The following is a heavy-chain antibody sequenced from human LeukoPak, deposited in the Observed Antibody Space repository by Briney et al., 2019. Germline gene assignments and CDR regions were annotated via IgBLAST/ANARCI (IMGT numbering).Heavy chain of an antibody. V-gene: IGHV3-7*03. Sequence: GGSLRLSCAASGFTFSSYWMGWVRQAPGMGLEWVANIKEDGSEKYYADSVKGRFTISRDNAKNSLYLQMNSLGAEDTALYHCARARRGSSYYFDSWGQGTLVTVSS. J-gene: IGHJ4*02. CDR1: GFTFSSYW. CDR3: ARARRGSSYYFDS. CDR2: IKEDGSEK. D-gene: IGHD3-10*01.